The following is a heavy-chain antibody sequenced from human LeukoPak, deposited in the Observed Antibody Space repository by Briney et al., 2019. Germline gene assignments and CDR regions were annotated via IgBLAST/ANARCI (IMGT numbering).Heavy chain of an antibody. D-gene: IGHD2-15*01. Sequence: SETLSLTCAVSGGSISSYYWSWIRQAPGRGLEWIGHIYYSGATNYNPSLESRVTISVDTSKNQFSLKLTSVTATDTALYYCARGGTDFDYWGQGTLVTVSS. CDR3: ARGGTDFDY. J-gene: IGHJ4*02. CDR2: IYYSGAT. V-gene: IGHV4-59*08. CDR1: GGSISSYY.